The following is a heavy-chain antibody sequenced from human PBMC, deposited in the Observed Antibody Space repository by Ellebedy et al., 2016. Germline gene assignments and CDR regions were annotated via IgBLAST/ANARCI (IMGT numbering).Heavy chain of an antibody. CDR1: GFTFSAYA. J-gene: IGHJ4*02. Sequence: GESLKISXAASGFTFSAYAMTWVRQAPGKGLEWVSGMSGSVTSTYYADSVKGRFTVSRDISKNTLYLQMNSLRAEDTAVYYCARAPGAILTGYEYYFDYWGQGTLVTVSS. CDR3: ARAPGAILTGYEYYFDY. V-gene: IGHV3-23*01. CDR2: MSGSVTST. D-gene: IGHD3-9*01.